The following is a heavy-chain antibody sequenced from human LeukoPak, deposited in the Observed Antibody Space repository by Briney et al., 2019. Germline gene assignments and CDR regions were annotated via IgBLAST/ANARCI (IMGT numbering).Heavy chain of an antibody. CDR2: ISGSGGST. D-gene: IGHD3-3*01. V-gene: IGHV3-23*01. Sequence: PGGSLRLSCAASGFTFSSYAMSWVRQAPGKGLEWVSAISGSGGSTYYADSVKGRFTISRDNSKNTLYLQMNSLRAEDTAVYYCAKRMGVGFGVVDYYYYMDVWGKGTTVTVSS. CDR1: GFTFSSYA. CDR3: AKRMGVGFGVVDYYYYMDV. J-gene: IGHJ6*03.